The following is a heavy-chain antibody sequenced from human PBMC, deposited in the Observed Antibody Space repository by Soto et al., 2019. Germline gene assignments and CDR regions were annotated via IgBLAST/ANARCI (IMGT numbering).Heavy chain of an antibody. Sequence: SETLSLTCTVSGDSISSYYWSWIRQPPGKGLEWIGYISYSGSTNYNPSLKSRVTISVDTSKNQFSLKLSSVTAADTAVYYCARTYDRSGPNSGGYAFDLWGQGTMLTVSS. CDR3: ARTYDRSGPNSGGYAFDL. CDR2: ISYSGST. V-gene: IGHV4-59*01. J-gene: IGHJ3*01. D-gene: IGHD3-22*01. CDR1: GDSISSYY.